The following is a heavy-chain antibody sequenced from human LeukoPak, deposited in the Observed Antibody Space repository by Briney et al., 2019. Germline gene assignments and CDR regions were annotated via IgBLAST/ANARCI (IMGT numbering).Heavy chain of an antibody. Sequence: SETLSLTCAVYGGSFSGYYWSWIRQPPGKGLEWIGEINHSGSTNYNPSLKSRVTISVDTSKNQFSLKLSSVTAADTAVYYCAREGLRDVDAFDIWGQGTMVTVSS. CDR2: INHSGST. J-gene: IGHJ3*02. CDR1: GGSFSGYY. CDR3: AREGLRDVDAFDI. V-gene: IGHV4-34*01.